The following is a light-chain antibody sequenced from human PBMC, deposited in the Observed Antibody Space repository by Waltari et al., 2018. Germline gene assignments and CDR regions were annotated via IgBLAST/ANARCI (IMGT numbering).Light chain of an antibody. CDR3: SSHTSSSTLV. V-gene: IGLV2-14*03. J-gene: IGLJ2*01. CDR1: ISDVGGHNY. CDR2: DVS. Sequence: QSALTQPASVSGSPGQSIAISCTGTISDVGGHNYVSGYQQHPGKIPKRMIYDVSNRPSGVSTRFSGANSGNTASLTISGLQAEDEADYYCSSHTSSSTLVFGGGTKLTIL.